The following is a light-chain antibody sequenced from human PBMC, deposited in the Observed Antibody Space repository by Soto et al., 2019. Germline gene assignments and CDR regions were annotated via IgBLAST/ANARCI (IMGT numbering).Light chain of an antibody. CDR2: EVS. Sequence: QSVLTQPPSASGSPGQSVTISCTGTSSDVGHYIYVSWYQQQPGKAPKLMIYEVSKRPSGVPDRLSGSKSGNTASLTVSGLQAEDEADYYCSSYGGSNNLVFGGGTKLTVL. CDR1: SSDVGHYIY. V-gene: IGLV2-8*01. J-gene: IGLJ3*02. CDR3: SSYGGSNNLV.